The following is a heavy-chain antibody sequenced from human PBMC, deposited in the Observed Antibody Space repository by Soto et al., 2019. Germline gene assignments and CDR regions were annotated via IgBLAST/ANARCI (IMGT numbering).Heavy chain of an antibody. V-gene: IGHV4-59*01. CDR3: AREVEDYDFWSGYYKYYYYMDV. J-gene: IGHJ6*03. Sequence: KPSETLSLTCTVSGGSISSYYWSWIRQPPGKGLEWIGYIYYSGSTNYNPSLKSRVTISVDTSKNQFSLKLSSVTAADTAVYYCAREVEDYDFWSGYYKYYYYMDVWGKGTTVTVSS. CDR1: GGSISSYY. CDR2: IYYSGST. D-gene: IGHD3-3*01.